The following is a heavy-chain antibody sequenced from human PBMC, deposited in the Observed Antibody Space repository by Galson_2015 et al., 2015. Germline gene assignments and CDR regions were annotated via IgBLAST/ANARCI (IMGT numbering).Heavy chain of an antibody. CDR2: IGDGGANT. CDR3: AKGGPYCSGGNCHGVFDS. V-gene: IGHV3-23*01. CDR1: GFTFSSSA. Sequence: SLRLSCAVTGFTFSSSALGWGRQAPGTGLEGVSGIGDGGANTKYADSVKGRSTISRDNSKNTLYLQMNSLRGDDTAVYYCAKGGPYCSGGNCHGVFDSWGQGTLVTVSS. D-gene: IGHD2-15*01. J-gene: IGHJ4*02.